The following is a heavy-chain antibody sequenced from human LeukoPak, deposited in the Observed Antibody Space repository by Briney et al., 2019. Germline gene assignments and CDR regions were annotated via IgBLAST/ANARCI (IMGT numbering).Heavy chain of an antibody. D-gene: IGHD2-2*01. CDR1: GFTFTSYA. V-gene: IGHV3-23*01. Sequence: PGGSLRPSCAASGFTFTSYAMSWVRQAPGKGLEWVSAIGGSGGSTYYADSVKGRFTISRDNSKNTLYLQMNSLRAEDTAVYYCAKRGGYCSSASCYYYYYMDVWGKGTTVTVSS. CDR3: AKRGGYCSSASCYYYYYMDV. J-gene: IGHJ6*03. CDR2: IGGSGGST.